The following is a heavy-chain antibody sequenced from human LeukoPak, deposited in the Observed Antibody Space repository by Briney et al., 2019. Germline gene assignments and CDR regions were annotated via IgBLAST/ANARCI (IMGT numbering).Heavy chain of an antibody. Sequence: GGSLRLSCAASGFTFSTSWMHWVRQAPGKGLVWVSRIDGDGSRTSYADSVKGRFTISRDNAKNTLYLQMNSLRAEDTAVYYCAKSARGWDWFDPWGQGTLVTVSS. D-gene: IGHD1-26*01. CDR2: IDGDGSRT. CDR3: AKSARGWDWFDP. V-gene: IGHV3-74*01. CDR1: GFTFSTSW. J-gene: IGHJ5*02.